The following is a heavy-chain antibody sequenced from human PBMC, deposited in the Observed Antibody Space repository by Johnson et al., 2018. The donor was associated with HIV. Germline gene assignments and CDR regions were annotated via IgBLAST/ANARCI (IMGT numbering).Heavy chain of an antibody. V-gene: IGHV3-30*04. CDR1: GFTFSTYA. J-gene: IGHJ3*02. D-gene: IGHD1-26*01. CDR2: ISYDGSNK. CDR3: AGVRSSGTDYVDAFDI. Sequence: QVQLVESGGGVVQPGRSLRLSCAASGFTFSTYALHWVRQAPGKGLEWVAVISYDGSNKYYADSVKGRFTISRDNSKNTLYLQMNSLIAEATAVYYCAGVRSSGTDYVDAFDIWGQGTMVTVSS.